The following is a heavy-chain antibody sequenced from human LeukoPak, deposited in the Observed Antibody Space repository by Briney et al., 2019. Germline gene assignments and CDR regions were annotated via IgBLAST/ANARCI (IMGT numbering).Heavy chain of an antibody. Sequence: SVKVSCKASGGTFSSYAISWVRQAPGQGLESMGGIIPIFGTANYAQKFQGRVTITADESTSTAYMELSSLRSEDTAVYYCAIWPTVSNHYFDYWGQGTLVTVSS. V-gene: IGHV1-69*01. CDR1: GGTFSSYA. CDR2: IIPIFGTA. J-gene: IGHJ4*02. CDR3: AIWPTVSNHYFDY. D-gene: IGHD4-17*01.